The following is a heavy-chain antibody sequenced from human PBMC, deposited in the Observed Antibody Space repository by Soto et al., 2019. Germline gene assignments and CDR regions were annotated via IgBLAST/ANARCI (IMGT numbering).Heavy chain of an antibody. D-gene: IGHD6-19*01. V-gene: IGHV2-70*01. CDR3: ARIVTSQIAVAGRFVVPPMDV. CDR1: GFSLSSSGMC. CDR2: INWDDDK. Sequence: SGPTLVNPTQTLTLTCTFSGFSLSSSGMCVSWIRQPPGKALEWLALINWDDDKYYSTSLKTRLTISKDTSKNQVVLTMTNMDPVDTATYYCARIVTSQIAVAGRFVVPPMDVWGQGTTVTVSS. J-gene: IGHJ6*02.